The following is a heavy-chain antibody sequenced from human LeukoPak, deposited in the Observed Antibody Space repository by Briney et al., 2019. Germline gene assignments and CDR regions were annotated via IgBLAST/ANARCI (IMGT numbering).Heavy chain of an antibody. J-gene: IGHJ4*02. CDR3: ARAPYSGRYNVEVH. Sequence: ASVKVSCKASGYTFSSYGVSWVRRAPGQGLEWMGWISAYNGNTNYAQKFQGRVTMTTDTSTSTAYMELRSLRSDDTAVFYCARAPYSGRYNVEVHWGQGTLVTVSS. CDR2: ISAYNGNT. V-gene: IGHV1-18*01. CDR1: GYTFSSYG. D-gene: IGHD1-26*01.